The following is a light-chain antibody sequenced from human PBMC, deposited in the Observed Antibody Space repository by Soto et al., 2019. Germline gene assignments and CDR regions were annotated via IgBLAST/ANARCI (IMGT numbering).Light chain of an antibody. CDR1: SSDVGGYNY. V-gene: IGLV2-11*01. CDR3: CSYAGTYTL. Sequence: QSVLTQPRSVSGSPGQSVTISCTGTSSDVGGYNYVSWYQQYSDKAPKLMIYDVSERPSGVPDRFSGSKSGNAASLTISGLQAEDEADYYCCSYAGTYTLFGGGTKLTVL. J-gene: IGLJ2*01. CDR2: DVS.